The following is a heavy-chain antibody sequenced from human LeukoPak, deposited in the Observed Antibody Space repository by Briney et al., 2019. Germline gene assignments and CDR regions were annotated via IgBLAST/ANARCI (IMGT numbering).Heavy chain of an antibody. CDR1: GYTFTSYY. V-gene: IGHV1-46*01. CDR2: INPSGGST. Sequence: ASVKVSCKASGYTFTSYYMHWVRQAPGQGLEWMGIINPSGGSTSYAQKFQGRVTMTRDMSTSTVYMELSSLRSEDTAVYYCARAKLRYFDWLSSEVAFDIWGQGTMVTVSS. J-gene: IGHJ3*02. D-gene: IGHD3-9*01. CDR3: ARAKLRYFDWLSSEVAFDI.